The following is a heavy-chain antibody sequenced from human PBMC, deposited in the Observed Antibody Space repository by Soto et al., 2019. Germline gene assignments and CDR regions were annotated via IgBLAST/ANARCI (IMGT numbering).Heavy chain of an antibody. Sequence: QVQLVQSGAEVKKPGSSVKVSCKASGGTFSSYAISWVRQAPGQGLEWMGGIIPIFGTANYAQKFQGRVTSTADESTSPAYMELSRLRSEHTAVDYCARDIHSSNLTWFDPWGQGTLVTVSS. D-gene: IGHD3-22*01. CDR3: ARDIHSSNLTWFDP. V-gene: IGHV1-69*12. CDR1: GGTFSSYA. J-gene: IGHJ5*02. CDR2: IIPIFGTA.